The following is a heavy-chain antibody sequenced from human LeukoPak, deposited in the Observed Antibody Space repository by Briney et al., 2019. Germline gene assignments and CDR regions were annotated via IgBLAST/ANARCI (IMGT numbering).Heavy chain of an antibody. V-gene: IGHV3-53*01. Sequence: GGSLRFSCAASGLTVSDNYMTWVRQAPGKGLEWVSVIYAGGSTFYADSVKGRFTLSRDDSRNTVYLQLNNLRVEDTAIYYCAKANWVSNADAVWWGQGTQVTVSS. D-gene: IGHD1-1*01. CDR3: AKANWVSNADAVW. J-gene: IGHJ4*02. CDR1: GLTVSDNY. CDR2: IYAGGST.